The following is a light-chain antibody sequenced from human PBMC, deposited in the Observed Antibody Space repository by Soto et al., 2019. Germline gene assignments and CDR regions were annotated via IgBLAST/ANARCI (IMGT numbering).Light chain of an antibody. CDR1: SSDVGGYKY. J-gene: IGLJ1*01. Sequence: QSALTQPRSVSGSPGQSVTISCSGTSSDVGGYKYVSWYQQHPGKAPELMIYDVNKRPSGVPDRFSGSKSGNTASLTISGLQAEDEADYYCCSYAGSYPYVLGNGTKVT. V-gene: IGLV2-11*01. CDR3: CSYAGSYPYV. CDR2: DVN.